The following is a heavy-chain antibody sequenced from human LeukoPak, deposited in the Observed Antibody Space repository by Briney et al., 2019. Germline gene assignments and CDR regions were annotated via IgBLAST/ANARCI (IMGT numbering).Heavy chain of an antibody. CDR1: GYTFTDYY. J-gene: IGHJ4*02. Sequence: ASVKVSCKASGYTFTDYYIHWVRQAPGQGLEWMGWINPNSGGTNYAQKFQGRVTMTRDTSISTAYMALSRVTSDDTAVYYCARVGVRGDVIADFDYWGQGTLVTVSS. V-gene: IGHV1-2*02. CDR3: ARVGVRGDVIADFDY. D-gene: IGHD3-10*01. CDR2: INPNSGGT.